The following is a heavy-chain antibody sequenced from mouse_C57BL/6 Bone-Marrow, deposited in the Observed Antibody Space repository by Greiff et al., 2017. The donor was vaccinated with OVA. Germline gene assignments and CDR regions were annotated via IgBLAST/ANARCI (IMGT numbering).Heavy chain of an antibody. J-gene: IGHJ4*01. V-gene: IGHV1-81*01. CDR3: ARSYDGYPCYAMDY. Sequence: QVHVKQSGAELARPGASVKLSCKASGYTFTSYGISWVKQRPGQGLEWIGEIYPRSGNTYYNEKFKGKATLTADKSSSTAYMELRSLTSEDSAVYFCARSYDGYPCYAMDYWGQGTSVTVSS. CDR1: GYTFTSYG. CDR2: IYPRSGNT. D-gene: IGHD2-3*01.